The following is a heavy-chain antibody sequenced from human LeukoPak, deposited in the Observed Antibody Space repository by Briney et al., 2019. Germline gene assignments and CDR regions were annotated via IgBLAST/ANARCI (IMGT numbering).Heavy chain of an antibody. CDR1: GGSFSGYY. V-gene: IGHV4-34*01. CDR2: INHSGST. J-gene: IGHJ4*02. D-gene: IGHD6-6*01. Sequence: PSETLSLTCAVYGGSFSGYYWSWIRQPPGKGLEWIGEINHSGSTNYNPSLKSRVTISVDTSKNQFSLELSSVTAADTAVYYCARADSSSSIDYWGQGTLVTVSS. CDR3: ARADSSSSIDY.